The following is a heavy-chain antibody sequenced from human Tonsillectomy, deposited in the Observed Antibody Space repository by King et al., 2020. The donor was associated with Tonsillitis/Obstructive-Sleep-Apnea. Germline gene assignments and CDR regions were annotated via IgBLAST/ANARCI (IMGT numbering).Heavy chain of an antibody. J-gene: IGHJ6*03. D-gene: IGHD4-11*01. V-gene: IGHV3-48*02. CDR1: GFTFSSYS. CDR3: ARDTVFYSNPDYYYYYMDV. CDR2: ISSSSSTI. Sequence: QLVQSGGGLVQPGGSLRLSCAASGFTFSSYSMNWVRQAPGKGLEWVSYISSSSSTIYYADSLKGRFTISRDNAKNSLYLQMNSLRDEDTAVYYCARDTVFYSNPDYYYYYMDVWGKGTTVTVSS.